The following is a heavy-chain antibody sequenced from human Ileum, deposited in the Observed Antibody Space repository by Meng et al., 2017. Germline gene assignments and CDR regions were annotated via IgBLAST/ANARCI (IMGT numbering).Heavy chain of an antibody. CDR2: IYYSGNT. D-gene: IGHD1-26*01. CDR1: GDSISTSSYF. J-gene: IGHJ4*03. Sequence: SETLSLTCSVSGDSISTSSYFWGWVRQPPGKGLGWIGSIYYSGNTYYNPSLKSRVTVSLDTSKNQFSVNIYSVTAADTAVYYCARRVSDAITYYGSYFDFWGQGTLVTVSS. CDR3: ARRVSDAITYYGSYFDF. V-gene: IGHV4-39*07.